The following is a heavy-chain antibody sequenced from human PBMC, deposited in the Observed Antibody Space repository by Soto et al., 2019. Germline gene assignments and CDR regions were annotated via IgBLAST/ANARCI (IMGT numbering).Heavy chain of an antibody. J-gene: IGHJ4*02. D-gene: IGHD4-17*01. V-gene: IGHV1-69*12. CDR2: IIPIFGTA. Sequence: QVQLVQSGAEVKKPGSSVKVSCKASGGTFSSYAISWVRQAPGQGLEWMGGIIPIFGTANYAQKFQGRVTINADESTSTAYMELSSLRSETTAVYYCARDGATAATVTHYPHDYWGQGTLVTVST. CDR3: ARDGATAATVTHYPHDY. CDR1: GGTFSSYA.